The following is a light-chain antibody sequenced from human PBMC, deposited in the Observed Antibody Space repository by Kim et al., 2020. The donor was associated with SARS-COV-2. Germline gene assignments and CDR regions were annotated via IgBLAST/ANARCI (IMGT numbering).Light chain of an antibody. CDR2: QDS. Sequence: SYELTQPPSVSVSPGQTASITCSGDKLGDKYACWYQQKPGQSPVLVIYQDSKRPSGIPERFSGSSSGNTASLTITGAQAEDEADYYCNSRDSSGNYVVFG. CDR3: NSRDSSGNYVV. V-gene: IGLV3-1*01. J-gene: IGLJ2*01. CDR1: KLGDKY.